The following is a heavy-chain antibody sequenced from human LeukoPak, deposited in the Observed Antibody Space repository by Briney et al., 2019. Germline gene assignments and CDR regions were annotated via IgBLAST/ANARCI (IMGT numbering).Heavy chain of an antibody. V-gene: IGHV4-39*07. D-gene: IGHD3/OR15-3a*01. CDR3: ARVDLQNAFDI. CDR1: GGSISATGYF. Sequence: PSETLSLTCTVSGGSISATGYFWGWIHQPPGKGPEWIGSIYYSGITHYNPSLKSRVTISVDTSKNQFSLKLSSVTAADTAVYYCARVDLQNAFDIWGQGTVVTVSS. J-gene: IGHJ3*02. CDR2: IYYSGIT.